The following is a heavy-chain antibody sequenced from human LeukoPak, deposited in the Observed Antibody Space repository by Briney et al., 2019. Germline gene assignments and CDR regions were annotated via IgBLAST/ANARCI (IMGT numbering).Heavy chain of an antibody. J-gene: IGHJ4*02. CDR2: IKRDGTRI. CDR3: ARGPDHGGSYYPD. Sequence: PGGSLRLSCVASGFTFSGYWMYWVRQGPGKGPVWVSRIKRDGTRIEYADSVKGRFTISRDNAKKTLFLQMSSLRVEDTAVYYCARGPDHGGSYYPDWGQGTRVIVSS. D-gene: IGHD1-26*01. V-gene: IGHV3-74*01. CDR1: GFTFSGYW.